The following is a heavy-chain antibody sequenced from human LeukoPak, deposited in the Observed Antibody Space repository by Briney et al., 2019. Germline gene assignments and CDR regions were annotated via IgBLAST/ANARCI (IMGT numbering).Heavy chain of an antibody. J-gene: IGHJ4*02. V-gene: IGHV4-38-2*01. CDR3: ARRAADEAMIRGANPYFDY. CDR2: IYHSGGT. CDR1: GYSISSGYY. D-gene: IGHD3-10*01. Sequence: KPSETLSLTCAVSGYSISSGYYWGWIRQPPGKGLEWIGSIYHSGGTYYNASLKSRVIISVDTSKNQFSLKLSSVTAADTAVYYCARRAADEAMIRGANPYFDYWAREPWSPSPQ.